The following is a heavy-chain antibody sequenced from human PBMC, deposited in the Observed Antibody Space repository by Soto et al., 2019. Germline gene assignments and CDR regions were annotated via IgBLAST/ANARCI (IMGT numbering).Heavy chain of an antibody. Sequence: PGGSLRLSCAASGFSFGSYWMSWVRQAPGKGLEWVANIKQDGSEKYYVDSVKGRFTISRDNAKNSLYLQMNSLRAENTAVYYCARDSNYDFWSGYLTLMDVWGKGTTVTVSS. CDR3: ARDSNYDFWSGYLTLMDV. D-gene: IGHD3-3*01. V-gene: IGHV3-7*01. J-gene: IGHJ6*03. CDR1: GFSFGSYW. CDR2: IKQDGSEK.